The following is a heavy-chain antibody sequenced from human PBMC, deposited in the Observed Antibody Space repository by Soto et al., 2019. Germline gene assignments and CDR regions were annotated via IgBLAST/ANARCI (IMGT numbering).Heavy chain of an antibody. CDR3: AHRVLRTVFGLVTTTAIYFDF. CDR1: GFSLTTSVVG. D-gene: IGHD3-3*01. CDR2: IYWDDDK. J-gene: IGHJ4*02. V-gene: IGHV2-5*02. Sequence: QITLNESGPTVVRPTETLTLTCRVSGFSLTTSVVGVGWISQSPGKAPEWLAIIYWDDDKRYSASLKSRLTITKYTSKNQVVLTVSDLDPTDTATYYCAHRVLRTVFGLVTTTAIYFDFWGQGTPVAVSS.